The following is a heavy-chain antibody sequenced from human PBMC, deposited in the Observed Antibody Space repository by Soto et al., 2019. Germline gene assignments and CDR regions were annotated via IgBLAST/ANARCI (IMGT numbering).Heavy chain of an antibody. D-gene: IGHD2-2*01. V-gene: IGHV3-30-3*01. J-gene: IGHJ4*02. CDR1: GFTFSSYA. CDR2: ISYDGSNK. CDR3: ARGYQYSDY. Sequence: QVQLVESGGGVVQPGRSLRLSCAASGFTFSSYAMHWVRQAPGKGLEWVAVISYDGSNKYYADSVKGRFTISRDNSKNTLYLQMNSLRAEDTAVYYCARGYQYSDYWGQGTLVIVSS.